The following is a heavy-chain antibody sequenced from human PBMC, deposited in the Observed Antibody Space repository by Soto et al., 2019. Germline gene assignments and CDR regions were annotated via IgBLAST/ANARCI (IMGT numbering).Heavy chain of an antibody. CDR1: GFTFSSYA. CDR2: ISYDGSNK. Sequence: GESLKISCAASGFTFSSYAMHWVRQAPGKGLEWVAVISYDGSNKYYADSVKGRFTISRDNSKNTLYLQMNSLRAEDTAVYYCARDLGDPAYYFDYWGQGTLVTVSS. CDR3: ARDLGDPAYYFDY. D-gene: IGHD3-16*01. J-gene: IGHJ4*02. V-gene: IGHV3-30*04.